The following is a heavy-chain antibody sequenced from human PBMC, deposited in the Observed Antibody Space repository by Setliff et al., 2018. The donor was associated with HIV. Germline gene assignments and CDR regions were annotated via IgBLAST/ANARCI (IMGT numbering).Heavy chain of an antibody. J-gene: IGHJ4*02. Sequence: PSETLSLTCAVSGYSISSGYYWGWIRQPPGKGLEWIGSIYHSGSTYYNPSLKSRVTISVDTSKNQFSLKLTSVTAADTAVYYCARTLRAAAMGYFDYWGQGTLGTVSS. CDR3: ARTLRAAAMGYFDY. D-gene: IGHD5-18*01. CDR2: IYHSGST. CDR1: GYSISSGYY. V-gene: IGHV4-38-2*01.